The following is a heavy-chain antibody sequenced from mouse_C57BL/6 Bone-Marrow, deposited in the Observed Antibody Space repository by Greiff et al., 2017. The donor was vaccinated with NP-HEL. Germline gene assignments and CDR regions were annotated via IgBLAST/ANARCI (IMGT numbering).Heavy chain of an antibody. CDR2: IDPENGDT. CDR1: GFNIKDDY. CDR3: TTWRGY. V-gene: IGHV14-4*01. J-gene: IGHJ2*01. Sequence: EVKLVESGAELVRPGASVKLSCTASGFNIKDDYMHWVKQRPEQGLEWIGWIDPENGDTEYASKFQGKATITADTSSNTAYLQLSSLTSEDTAVYYCTTWRGYWGQGTTLTVSS.